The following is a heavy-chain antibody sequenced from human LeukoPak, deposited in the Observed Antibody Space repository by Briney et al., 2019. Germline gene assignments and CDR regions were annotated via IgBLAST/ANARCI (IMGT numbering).Heavy chain of an antibody. V-gene: IGHV3-21*01. J-gene: IGHJ4*02. CDR2: ITSGGDYI. CDR3: ARGHYDVLAASYKWTPDY. D-gene: IGHD3-9*01. CDR1: GFTFNTFS. Sequence: GGSLRLSCAASGFTFNTFSMNWVPQAPGKGLERVSSITSGGDYIYYADSVKGRFTTSRDNAKNSLSLQLNSLRVEDTAVYYCARGHYDVLAASYKWTPDYWGQGTLVTVSS.